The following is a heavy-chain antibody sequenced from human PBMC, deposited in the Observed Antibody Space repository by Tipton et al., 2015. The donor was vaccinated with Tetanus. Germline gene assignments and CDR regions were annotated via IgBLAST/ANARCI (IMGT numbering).Heavy chain of an antibody. CDR1: GFTFSSDA. J-gene: IGHJ6*02. CDR3: AKFLVVITQGYYHTMDV. Sequence: GSLRLPCAASGFTFSSDAMTWVRQAPGKGLEWVSAISPTGDETYYADSVKGRFTISRDNSKNTLILQMNSLRAEDTAVYFCAKFLVVITQGYYHTMDVWGQGTTVTVSS. D-gene: IGHD3-9*01. CDR2: ISPTGDET. V-gene: IGHV3-23*01.